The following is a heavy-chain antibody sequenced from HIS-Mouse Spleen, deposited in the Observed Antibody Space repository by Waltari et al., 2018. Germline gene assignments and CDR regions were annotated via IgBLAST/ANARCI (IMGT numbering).Heavy chain of an antibody. CDR3: ARDGNDYGHRVLDY. J-gene: IGHJ4*02. CDR2: IYYSGST. Sequence: QVQLQESGPGLVKPSQTLSLTCTVSGGSISSGRHFWTCIPPHPGKGLEWIGYIYYSGSTYYNPSLKSRVTISVDTSKNQFSLKLSSVTAADTAVYYCARDGNDYGHRVLDYWGQGTLVTVSS. V-gene: IGHV4-31*03. D-gene: IGHD4-17*01. CDR1: GGSISSGRHF.